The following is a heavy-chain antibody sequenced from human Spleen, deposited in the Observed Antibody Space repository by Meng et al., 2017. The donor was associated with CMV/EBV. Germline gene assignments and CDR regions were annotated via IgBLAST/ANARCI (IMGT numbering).Heavy chain of an antibody. CDR2: MYYSGSI. CDR1: GASISSYY. J-gene: IGHJ6*02. Sequence: GSLRLSCTVSGASISSYYWSWIRQPPGKGLEWIGYMYYSGSINYNPSLKSRVTMSLDTSKNQFSLRLNSVTAADTAVYYCARDLSSGSRTYYYGMDVWGQGTTVTVSS. CDR3: ARDLSSGSRTYYYGMDV. D-gene: IGHD2-15*01. V-gene: IGHV4-59*01.